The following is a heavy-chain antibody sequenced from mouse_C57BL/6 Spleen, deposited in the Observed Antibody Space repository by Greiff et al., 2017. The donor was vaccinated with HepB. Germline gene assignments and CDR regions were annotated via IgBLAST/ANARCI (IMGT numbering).Heavy chain of an antibody. V-gene: IGHV3-1*01. J-gene: IGHJ1*03. CDR1: GYSITSGYD. CDR2: ISYSGST. Sequence: EVKLQESGPGMVKPSQSLSLTCTVTGYSITSGYDWHWIRHFPGNKLEWMGYISYSGSTNYNPSLKSRISITHDTSKNHFFLKLNSVTTEDTATYYCARENYGSRTRYFDVWGTGTTVTVSS. D-gene: IGHD1-1*01. CDR3: ARENYGSRTRYFDV.